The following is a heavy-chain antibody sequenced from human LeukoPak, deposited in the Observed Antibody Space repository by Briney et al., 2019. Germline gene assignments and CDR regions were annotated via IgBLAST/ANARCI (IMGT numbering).Heavy chain of an antibody. Sequence: AGGSLRLSCAASGFTFDDYGMSWIRQPPGKGLEWIGEINHSGSTNYNPSLKSRVTISVGTSKNQFSLKLSSVTAADTAVYYCARTRRTYSSSSGYFDYWGQGTLVTVSS. J-gene: IGHJ4*02. D-gene: IGHD6-6*01. CDR3: ARTRRTYSSSSGYFDY. CDR2: INHSGST. CDR1: GFTFDDYG. V-gene: IGHV4-34*01.